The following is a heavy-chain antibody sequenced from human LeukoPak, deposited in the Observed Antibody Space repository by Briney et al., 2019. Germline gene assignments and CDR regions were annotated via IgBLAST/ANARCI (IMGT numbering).Heavy chain of an antibody. V-gene: IGHV3-7*01. CDR2: IKEDGSEK. CDR1: AFTFSRYW. J-gene: IGHJ4*02. D-gene: IGHD6-13*01. Sequence: GGSLRLSCAASAFTFSRYWMTWVRQAPGKGLEWVANIKEDGSEKYYVDSVKGRFSISRDNTKNSLYLQMNSLRAEDTAEYYCARGGYTSSWYISRDYWGQGTPVTVSS. CDR3: ARGGYTSSWYISRDY.